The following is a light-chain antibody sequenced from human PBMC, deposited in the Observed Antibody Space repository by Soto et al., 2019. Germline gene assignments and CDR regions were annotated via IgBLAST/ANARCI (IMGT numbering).Light chain of an antibody. J-gene: IGLJ1*01. Sequence: QSVLTQPASVSGSPGQSITISCTGTSSDVAAYDYVSWYQQHPGKAPKLMIYEVSNRPSGVSNRFSGSKSGNTASLTISGLQAEDEADYYCSSYTSSSSYVFGSGTKLTVL. CDR1: SSDVAAYDY. CDR2: EVS. CDR3: SSYTSSSSYV. V-gene: IGLV2-14*01.